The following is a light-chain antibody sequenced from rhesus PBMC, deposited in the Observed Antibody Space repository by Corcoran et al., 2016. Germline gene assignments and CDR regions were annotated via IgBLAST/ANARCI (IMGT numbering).Light chain of an antibody. CDR3: LQYNSDPYT. CDR1: QGINTY. J-gene: IGKJ2*01. CDR2: SAS. V-gene: IGKV1-43*02. Sequence: DIQMTQSPSSLSASVGDRVTITCRASQGINTYLNWYQQKPGKAPKRLIYSASRMESGVPSRFSGSGSGTDFTLPISSLQPEDFATYYCLQYNSDPYTFGQGTKVEIK.